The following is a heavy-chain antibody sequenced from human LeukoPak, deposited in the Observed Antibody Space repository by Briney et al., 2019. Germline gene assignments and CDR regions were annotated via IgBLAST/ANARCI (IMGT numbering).Heavy chain of an antibody. CDR2: LYPGVGT. V-gene: IGHV4-4*07. CDR3: ARLKFYDSTGYSPGHYMDV. CDR1: GGPIFSYY. D-gene: IGHD3-22*01. Sequence: SETLSLMCTVSGGPIFSYYWSWMRQTAGKGLDWIGRLYPGVGTDYNPSLNSRVSMSVDTSKKQFALKLSAVTAADTAVYYCARLKFYDSTGYSPGHYMDVWGKGTTVTVSS. J-gene: IGHJ6*03.